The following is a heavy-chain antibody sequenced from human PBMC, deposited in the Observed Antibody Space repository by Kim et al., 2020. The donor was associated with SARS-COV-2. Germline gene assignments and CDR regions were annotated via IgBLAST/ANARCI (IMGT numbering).Heavy chain of an antibody. Sequence: YADTVKGRFTITRDNSKNTLYLQMNSLRAEDTAVYYCAKDQDSSGHFDYWGQGTLVTVSS. V-gene: IGHV3-23*03. CDR3: AKDQDSSGHFDY. D-gene: IGHD6-19*01. J-gene: IGHJ4*02.